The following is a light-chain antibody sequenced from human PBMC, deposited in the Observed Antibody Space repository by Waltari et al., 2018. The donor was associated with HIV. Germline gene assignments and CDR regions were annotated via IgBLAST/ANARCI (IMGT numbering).Light chain of an antibody. CDR3: SSYTSSSTRV. J-gene: IGLJ3*02. CDR2: EVS. CDR1: SSDVGGYNY. Sequence: QSALTQPASVSGSPGQSITISCTGTSSDVGGYNYVSWYQQHPGKAPKLMIYEVSNRPAGVSNRFSGSKSGNTASLTISGLQAEDEAGYYCSSYTSSSTRVFGGGTNLTVL. V-gene: IGLV2-14*01.